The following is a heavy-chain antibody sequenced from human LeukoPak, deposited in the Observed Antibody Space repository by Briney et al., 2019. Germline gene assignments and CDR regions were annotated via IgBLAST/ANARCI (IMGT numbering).Heavy chain of an antibody. CDR1: GDSMSSYS. V-gene: IGHV4-59*01. CDR2: IFNSGST. D-gene: IGHD3-10*01. Sequence: PSETLSLTCTVSGDSMSSYSWSWIRQPREKGLEWIGYIFNSGSTIYNPSLESRVTISLDMSKKQFSLRLSSVTAADTAVYYCASDYGSGSYRFDYWGQGTLDTVSS. CDR3: ASDYGSGSYRFDY. J-gene: IGHJ4*02.